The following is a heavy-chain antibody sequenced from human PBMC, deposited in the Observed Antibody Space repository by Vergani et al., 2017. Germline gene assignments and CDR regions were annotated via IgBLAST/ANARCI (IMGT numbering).Heavy chain of an antibody. J-gene: IGHJ6*02. D-gene: IGHD4-11*01. CDR1: GGSFTSYH. CDR3: ARVNTETNGHLYYYYDMDV. V-gene: IGHV4-34*01. Sequence: QVQLQQWGGGLLKPSETLSLTCVVNGGSFTSYHWTWIRQSPGEGLEWVGDIHHTGRPDYNPSLKSRLTISVDKSRNQFSLTHNSVTATNPAIYFCARVNTETNGHLYYYYDMDVWGQGTAVTVS. CDR2: IHHTGRP.